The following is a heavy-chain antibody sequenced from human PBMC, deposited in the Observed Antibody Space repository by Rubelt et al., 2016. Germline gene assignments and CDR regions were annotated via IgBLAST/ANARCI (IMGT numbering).Heavy chain of an antibody. V-gene: IGHV4-34*01. CDR2: IHHSGTT. J-gene: IGHJ5*02. CDR1: GGSFSGYY. Sequence: QVQLQQWGAGLLKPSETLSLTCAVYGGSFSGYYWSWIRQPPGKGLEWIASIHHSGTTYFTPSLKSRITISVDTSNNQFSLKLSVWTAAGTAVYYCARGNRRVTAFGPTHFPLFSWSQGTLVTVSP. CDR3: ARGNRRVTAFGPTHFPLFS. D-gene: IGHD3/OR15-3a*01.